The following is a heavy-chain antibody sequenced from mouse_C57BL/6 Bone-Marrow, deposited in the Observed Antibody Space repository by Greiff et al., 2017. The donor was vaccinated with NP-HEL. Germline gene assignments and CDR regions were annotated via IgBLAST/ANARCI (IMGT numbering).Heavy chain of an antibody. CDR1: GYTFTSSW. D-gene: IGHD2-3*01. J-gene: IGHJ4*01. CDR3: ARWLLPYYAMDD. Sequence: QVQLQQPGAELVRPGTSVKLSCKASGYTFTSSWMHWVKQRPGQGLAWIGVIDPSDSYTNYNQKFKGKATLTVDTSSSTAYMQLSSLTSEDSAVYYCARWLLPYYAMDDWGQGTSVTVSS. CDR2: IDPSDSYT. V-gene: IGHV1-59*01.